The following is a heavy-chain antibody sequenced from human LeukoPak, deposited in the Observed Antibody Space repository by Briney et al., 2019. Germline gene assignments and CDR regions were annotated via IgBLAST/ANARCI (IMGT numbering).Heavy chain of an antibody. CDR1: GGSISSSSYY. D-gene: IGHD2/OR15-2a*01. CDR2: IYYSGST. Sequence: KASETLSLTCTVSGGSISSSSYYWGWIRQPPGKGLEWIGSIYYSGSTYYNPSLKSRVTISVDTSKNQFSLKLSSVTAADTAVYYCARELPNRSRIVDYWGQGTLVTVSS. CDR3: ARELPNRSRIVDY. J-gene: IGHJ4*02. V-gene: IGHV4-39*07.